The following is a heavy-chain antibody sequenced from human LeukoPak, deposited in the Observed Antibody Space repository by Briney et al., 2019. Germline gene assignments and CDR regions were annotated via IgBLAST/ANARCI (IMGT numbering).Heavy chain of an antibody. Sequence: PGRSLRLSCAASGFTFDDYAMHWVRQAPGKGLEWVSGISWNSGSIGYADSVKGRFTISRDNSKNTLYLQMNSLRAEDTAVYYCAREHSSSSGFDYWGQGTLVTVSS. CDR2: ISWNSGSI. CDR1: GFTFDDYA. CDR3: AREHSSSSGFDY. J-gene: IGHJ4*02. D-gene: IGHD6-6*01. V-gene: IGHV3-9*01.